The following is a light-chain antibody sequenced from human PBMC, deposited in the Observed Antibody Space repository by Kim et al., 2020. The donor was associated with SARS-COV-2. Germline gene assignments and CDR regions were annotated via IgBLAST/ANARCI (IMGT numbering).Light chain of an antibody. CDR2: AAS. Sequence: ASVGDRVTITCRASQGIRNDLAWYQQKPGKVPKLLIYAASALQSGVPSRFSGSGSGTDFTLTISSLQPEDVATYYCQKYNSAPRTFGQGTKVDIK. CDR3: QKYNSAPRT. V-gene: IGKV1-27*01. CDR1: QGIRND. J-gene: IGKJ1*01.